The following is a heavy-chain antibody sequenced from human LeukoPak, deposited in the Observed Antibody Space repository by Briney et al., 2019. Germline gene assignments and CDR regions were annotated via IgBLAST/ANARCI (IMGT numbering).Heavy chain of an antibody. V-gene: IGHV1-46*01. Sequence: ASVKVSRKASGGTFSSYAISWVRQAPGQGLEWMGIINPSGGSTSYAQKFQGRVTMTRDMSTSTVYMELSSLRSEDTAVYYCAREGGGSSIDYWGQGTLVTVSS. CDR2: INPSGGST. J-gene: IGHJ4*02. CDR3: AREGGGSSIDY. D-gene: IGHD1-26*01. CDR1: GGTFSSYA.